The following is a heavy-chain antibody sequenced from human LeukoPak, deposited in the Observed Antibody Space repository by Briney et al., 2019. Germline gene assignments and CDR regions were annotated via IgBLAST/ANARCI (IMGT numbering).Heavy chain of an antibody. Sequence: SETLSLTCTVSGGSISSYYWGWVRQPPGKGLEWIGSIYYSGSTYYNPSLKSRVTISVDTSKNQFSLKLSSVTAADTAVYYCARHEEAYCGGDCYYDAFDIWGQGTMVTVSS. J-gene: IGHJ3*02. CDR2: IYYSGST. D-gene: IGHD2-21*01. V-gene: IGHV4-39*01. CDR1: GGSISSYY. CDR3: ARHEEAYCGGDCYYDAFDI.